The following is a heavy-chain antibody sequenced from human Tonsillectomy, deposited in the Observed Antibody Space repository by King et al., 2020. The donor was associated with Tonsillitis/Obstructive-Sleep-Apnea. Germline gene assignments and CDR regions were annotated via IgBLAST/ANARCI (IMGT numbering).Heavy chain of an antibody. CDR3: AREKDDFAI. CDR2: INPKSGGT. CDR1: GYTFTDHY. V-gene: IGHV1-2*02. Sequence: VQLVQSGAEVRKPGASVKVSCKASGYTFTDHYIHWVRQAPGQGLEWVGWINPKSGGTLYAQKFQGRVTMTSDTSISAAYMELSWLRSDDTAVYYCAREKDDFAIWGQGTMVTVSS. J-gene: IGHJ3*02.